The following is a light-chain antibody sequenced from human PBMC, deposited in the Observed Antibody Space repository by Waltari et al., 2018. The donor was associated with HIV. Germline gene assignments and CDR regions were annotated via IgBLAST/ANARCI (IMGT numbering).Light chain of an antibody. J-gene: IGLJ3*02. CDR3: AAWDDTLNCPV. V-gene: IGLV1-47*01. CDR1: TSNFGRNY. Sequence: QSVVTQPASASGTPGQRVDISCSGGTSNFGRNYVYWYQHLPGAAPKLLIYNDAQRPSGVPDRFSGSKSGTSASLAISGLRSEDEADYFCAAWDDTLNCPVFGGGTKVTVL. CDR2: NDA.